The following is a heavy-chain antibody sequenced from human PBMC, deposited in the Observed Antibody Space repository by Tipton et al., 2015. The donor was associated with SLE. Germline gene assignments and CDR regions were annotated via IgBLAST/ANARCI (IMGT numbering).Heavy chain of an antibody. CDR3: AGSRGAAAGVYMDV. J-gene: IGHJ6*03. CDR2: MNPNSGNT. Sequence: QSGAEVKNPGASVKVSCKASGYTFTSYDVNWVRQATGQGLEWMGWMNPNSGNTGYAQKFQGRVTMTRNTSISTAYMEVSSLRSEDTAVYFCAGSRGAAAGVYMDVWGKGTTVTVSS. CDR1: GYTFTSYD. V-gene: IGHV1-8*01. D-gene: IGHD6-13*01.